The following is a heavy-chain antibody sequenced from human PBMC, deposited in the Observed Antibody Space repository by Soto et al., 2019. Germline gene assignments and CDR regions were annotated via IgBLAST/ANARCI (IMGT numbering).Heavy chain of an antibody. Sequence: GGSLRLSCAASGFTFSSYSMNWVRQAPGKGLEWVSSISSSSSYIYYADSVKGRFTISRDNAKNSLYLQMNSLRAEDTAVYYCAISPSYDFWSGYWGAPATPFDYWGQGTLVTVSS. D-gene: IGHD3-3*01. CDR3: AISPSYDFWSGYWGAPATPFDY. CDR2: ISSSSSYI. CDR1: GFTFSSYS. V-gene: IGHV3-21*01. J-gene: IGHJ4*02.